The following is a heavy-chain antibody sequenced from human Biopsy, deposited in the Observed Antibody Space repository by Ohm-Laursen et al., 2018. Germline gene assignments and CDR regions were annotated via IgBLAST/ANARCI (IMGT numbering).Heavy chain of an antibody. CDR3: VLASFDY. CDR2: VNPGGNST. V-gene: IGHV1-46*01. J-gene: IGHJ4*02. CDR1: GGTFSSSA. Sequence: SVKVSCKTSGGTFSSSAITWVRQAPGQGLEWMGIVNPGGNSTAYTQNFQGRVTMTWDTSTTTVYMELGSLRSEDTAVYYCVLASFDYWGQGTLVTVPS.